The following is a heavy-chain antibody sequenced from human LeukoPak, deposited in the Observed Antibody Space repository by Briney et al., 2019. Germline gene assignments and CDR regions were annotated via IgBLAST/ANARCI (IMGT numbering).Heavy chain of an antibody. CDR1: GFTFSSYA. V-gene: IGHV3-30-3*01. D-gene: IGHD3-10*01. CDR2: ISYDGSNK. Sequence: PGRSLRLSCAASGFTFSSYAMHWVRQAPGKGLKWVAIISYDGSNKYYADSVKGRFTISRDNSENTLYLQMDSLRAEDTAVYYCARAWGYLGELYPPLFDPWGQGTLVTVSS. CDR3: ARAWGYLGELYPPLFDP. J-gene: IGHJ5*02.